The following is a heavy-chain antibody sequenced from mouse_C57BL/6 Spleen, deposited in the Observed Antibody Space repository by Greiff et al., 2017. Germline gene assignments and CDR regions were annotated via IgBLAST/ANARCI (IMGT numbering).Heavy chain of an antibody. J-gene: IGHJ2*01. Sequence: VQLQQSGPELARPGASVKMSCKASGYTFTSSTMHWVKQRPGQGLEWIGYINPRSGYTKYNQKFKAKAPLTADNSSSKSYMQLSILTSEDSAVYYSTRLIWYNYFDYGGQGTTLTVSS. CDR1: GYTFTSST. CDR3: TRLIWYNYFDY. CDR2: INPRSGYT. D-gene: IGHD1-1*02. V-gene: IGHV1-4*01.